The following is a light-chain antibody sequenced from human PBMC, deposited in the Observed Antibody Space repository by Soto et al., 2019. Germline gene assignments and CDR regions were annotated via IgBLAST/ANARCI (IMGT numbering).Light chain of an antibody. Sequence: DIQMTQSPSTLSASVGDRVTITCRASQTISSRLAWYQQKPGKAPKLLIYKTSSLESGVPSRFSGSGSGTEFTLTISSVQRDGLGIYYCQQYDTYSPFGGGTKVEIK. CDR2: KTS. CDR3: QQYDTYSP. CDR1: QTISSR. J-gene: IGKJ4*02. V-gene: IGKV1-5*03.